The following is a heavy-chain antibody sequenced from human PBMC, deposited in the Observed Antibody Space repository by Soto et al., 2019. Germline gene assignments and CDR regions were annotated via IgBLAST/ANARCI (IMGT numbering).Heavy chain of an antibody. V-gene: IGHV4-59*01. CDR3: ARESVGSGSFYYYYYGMDV. J-gene: IGHJ6*02. CDR1: GGSISSYY. Sequence: QVQLQESGPGLVKPSETLSLTCTVSGGSISSYYWSWIRQPPGKGLEWIGYIYYSGSTNYNPSLKSRVTISVDTSKNQFSLKLSSVTAADTAVYYCARESVGSGSFYYYYYGMDVWGQGTTVTVSS. D-gene: IGHD3-10*01. CDR2: IYYSGST.